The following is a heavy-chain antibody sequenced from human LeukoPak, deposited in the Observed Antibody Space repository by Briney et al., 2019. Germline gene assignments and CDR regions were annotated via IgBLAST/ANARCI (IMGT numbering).Heavy chain of an antibody. CDR1: GYTFTSYD. D-gene: IGHD6-19*01. V-gene: IGHV1-8*01. CDR3: AGGQSGWHGLDFDY. Sequence: GASVKVSCKASGYTFTSYDINWVRQATGQGLEWMGWMNPNSGNTGYAQKFQGRVTMTRNTSISTAYMELSSLRSEDTAVYYCAGGQSGWHGLDFDYWGQGTLVTVSS. J-gene: IGHJ4*02. CDR2: MNPNSGNT.